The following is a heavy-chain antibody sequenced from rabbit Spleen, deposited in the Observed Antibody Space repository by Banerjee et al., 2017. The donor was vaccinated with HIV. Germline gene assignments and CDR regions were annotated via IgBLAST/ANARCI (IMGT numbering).Heavy chain of an antibody. Sequence: QEQLEESGGDLVQPEGSLTLTCTASGFSFSSSYWICWVRQAPGKGLEWIACIYGGSSGSTYYASWAKGRLTISKASSTTVTLQMTSLTVEDTATYFCARSGTSNEFNLWGPGTLVTVS. CDR3: ARSGTSNEFNL. J-gene: IGHJ4*01. CDR2: IYGGSSGST. D-gene: IGHD1-1*01. CDR1: GFSFSSSYW. V-gene: IGHV1S45*01.